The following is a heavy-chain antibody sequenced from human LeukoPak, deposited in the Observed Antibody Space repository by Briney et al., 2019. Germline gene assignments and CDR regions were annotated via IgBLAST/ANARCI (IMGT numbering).Heavy chain of an antibody. CDR3: AKDNEDY. CDR1: GFTFSNYG. J-gene: IGHJ4*02. V-gene: IGHV3-30*18. D-gene: IGHD2-8*01. Sequence: PGGSLRLSCAASGFTFSNYGMHWVRQAPGKGLEWVAIISYDGSNKYYADSVKGRFTISRDNSKNTLYLQMNSLRAEDTAVYYCAKDNEDYWGQGTLVTVSS. CDR2: ISYDGSNK.